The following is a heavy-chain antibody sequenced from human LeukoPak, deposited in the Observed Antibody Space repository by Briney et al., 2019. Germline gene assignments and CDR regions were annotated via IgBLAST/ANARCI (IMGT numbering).Heavy chain of an antibody. J-gene: IGHJ4*02. CDR1: GYTFTGYY. CDR3: ARGHYDILTGYYSFDY. D-gene: IGHD3-9*01. V-gene: IGHV1-2*02. CDR2: INPNSGGT. Sequence: ASVKVSCKASGYTFTGYYMHWVRQAPGQGLEWMGWINPNSGGTNYAQKFQGRVTMTRDTSISTAYMELSRRRSYDTAVYYCARGHYDILTGYYSFDYWGQGTLVTVSS.